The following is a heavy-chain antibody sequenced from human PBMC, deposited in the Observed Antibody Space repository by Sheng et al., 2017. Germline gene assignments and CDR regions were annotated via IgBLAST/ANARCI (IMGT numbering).Heavy chain of an antibody. CDR1: GGTFSSYA. V-gene: IGHV1-69*05. CDR2: IIPIFGTA. CDR3: ARDGIACSGGSCYSRVGFDY. Sequence: QVQLVQSGAEVKKPGSSVKVSCKASGGTFSSYAISWVRQAPGQGLEWMGGIIPIFGTANYAQKFQGRVTITTDESTSTAYMELSSLRSEDTAVYYCARDGIACSGGSCYSRVGFDYWGQGTLVTVSS. J-gene: IGHJ4*02. D-gene: IGHD2-15*01.